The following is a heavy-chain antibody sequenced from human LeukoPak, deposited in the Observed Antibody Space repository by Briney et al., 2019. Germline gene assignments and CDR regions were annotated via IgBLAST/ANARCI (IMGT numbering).Heavy chain of an antibody. V-gene: IGHV3-23*01. J-gene: IGHJ4*02. CDR1: GFTLSTYA. Sequence: GGSLRLSCAASGFTLSTYAMSWVRQTPGKGLEWVAATSSSDSGTYHAESVRGRFTISRDNSKQTLYLQMNSLRAGDAAGYFCSKAPVTSCRGAYCYPFDSWGQGTLVTVSS. CDR2: TSSSDSGT. D-gene: IGHD2-21*01. CDR3: SKAPVTSCRGAYCYPFDS.